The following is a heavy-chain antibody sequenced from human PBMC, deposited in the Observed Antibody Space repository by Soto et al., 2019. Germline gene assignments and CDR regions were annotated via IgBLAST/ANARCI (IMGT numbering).Heavy chain of an antibody. CDR3: ASHDTAMVQSFDY. Sequence: VGSLRLSCAASGFTFSSYAMSWVRQAPGKGLEWVSAISGSGGSTYYADSVKGRFTISRDNSKNTLYLQMNSLRAEDTAVYYCASHDTAMVQSFDYWGQGTLVTVSS. V-gene: IGHV3-23*01. CDR2: ISGSGGST. D-gene: IGHD5-18*01. CDR1: GFTFSSYA. J-gene: IGHJ4*02.